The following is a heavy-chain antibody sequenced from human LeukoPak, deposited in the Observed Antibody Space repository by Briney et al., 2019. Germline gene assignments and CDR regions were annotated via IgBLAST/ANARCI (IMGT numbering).Heavy chain of an antibody. J-gene: IGHJ4*02. D-gene: IGHD6-13*01. CDR3: ANGVAAAGNWDFDY. CDR2: ISYDGSNK. V-gene: IGHV3-30*18. CDR1: GFTFSSYG. Sequence: GGSLRLSCAASGFTFSSYGMHWVRQAPGKGLEWVAVISYDGSNKYYADSVKGRFTISRDNSKDTLYLQMNSLRAEDTAVYYCANGVAAAGNWDFDYWGQGTLVTVSS.